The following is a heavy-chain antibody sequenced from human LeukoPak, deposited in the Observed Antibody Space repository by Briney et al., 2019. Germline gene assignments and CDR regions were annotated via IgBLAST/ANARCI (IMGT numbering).Heavy chain of an antibody. CDR2: IKRGGGDP. V-gene: IGHV3-23*01. Sequence: PGRSLRLSCAASGFTFTTYAMGWVRQAPGKGLEWVSSIKRGGGDPFYADSVKGRFTISRDNSKNTLFLQLKSLRAEDTAVYYCAKGGHDFSPFYWWGQGTLVTVSS. CDR3: AKGGHDFSPFYW. D-gene: IGHD4-11*01. CDR1: GFTFTTYA. J-gene: IGHJ4*02.